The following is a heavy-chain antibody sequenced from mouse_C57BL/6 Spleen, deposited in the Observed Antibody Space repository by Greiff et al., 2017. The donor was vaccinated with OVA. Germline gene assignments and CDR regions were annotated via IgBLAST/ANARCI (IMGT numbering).Heavy chain of an antibody. CDR3: ARDTTVVAPGAMDY. D-gene: IGHD1-1*01. CDR2: IHPNSGST. V-gene: IGHV1-64*01. Sequence: QVQLQQPGAELVKPGASVKLSCKASGYTFTSYWMHWVKQRPGQGLEWIGMIHPNSGSTNYNEKFKSKATLTVDKSSSTAYMQLSSLTSEDSAVYYCARDTTVVAPGAMDYWGQGTSVTVSS. CDR1: GYTFTSYW. J-gene: IGHJ4*01.